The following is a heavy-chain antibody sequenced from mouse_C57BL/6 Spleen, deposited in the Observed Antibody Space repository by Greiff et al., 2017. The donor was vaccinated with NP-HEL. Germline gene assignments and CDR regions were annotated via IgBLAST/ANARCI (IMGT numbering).Heavy chain of an antibody. Sequence: EVKLLESGPGLVKPSQFLSLTCSVTGYSITSGYYWNWIRQFPGNKLEWMGYISYDGSNNYNPSLRNRISITRDTSKNQFFLKLNSVTTEDTATYYCASRGSFYAMDYWGQGTSVTVSS. CDR3: ASRGSFYAMDY. J-gene: IGHJ4*01. CDR1: GYSITSGYY. V-gene: IGHV3-6*01. CDR2: ISYDGSN. D-gene: IGHD3-1*01.